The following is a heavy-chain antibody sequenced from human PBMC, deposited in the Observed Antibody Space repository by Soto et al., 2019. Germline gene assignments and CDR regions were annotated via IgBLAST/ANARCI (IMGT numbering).Heavy chain of an antibody. D-gene: IGHD4-17*01. V-gene: IGHV3-33*01. J-gene: IGHJ6*02. CDR1: RFTFSSYG. CDR2: IWYDGSNK. CDR3: ARGLTTDYYYGMDV. Sequence: PGGSLRLSCAASRFTFSSYGMHWVRQAPGKGLEWVAVIWYDGSNKYYADSVKGRFTISRDNSKNTLYLQMNSLRAEDTAVYYCARGLTTDYYYGMDVWGQGTTVTVSS.